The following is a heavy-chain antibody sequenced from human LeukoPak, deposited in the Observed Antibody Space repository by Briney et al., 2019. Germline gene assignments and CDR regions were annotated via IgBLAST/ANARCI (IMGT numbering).Heavy chain of an antibody. Sequence: SETLSLTCTVSGGSISSYYWSWIRQRPGKGLEWIGYIYYSGSTNYNPSLKSRVTISVDTSKNQFSLKLSSVTAADTAVYYCARHRKDYYDSSGYLDYWGQGTLVTVSS. V-gene: IGHV4-59*01. CDR1: GGSISSYY. J-gene: IGHJ4*02. CDR3: ARHRKDYYDSSGYLDY. D-gene: IGHD3-22*01. CDR2: IYYSGST.